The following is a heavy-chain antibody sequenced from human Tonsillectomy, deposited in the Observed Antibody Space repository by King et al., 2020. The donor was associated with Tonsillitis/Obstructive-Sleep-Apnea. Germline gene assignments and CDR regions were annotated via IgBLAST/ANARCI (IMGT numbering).Heavy chain of an antibody. CDR1: GFTFDDYG. Sequence: VQLVESGGGVVRPGGSLRLSWEASGFTFDDYGLSWVRHAPGKGLEWVAGINWNGGNTGYADSVKGRFTISRDNAKNSLYLQMNSLRVEDTAFYYCARWGIYGFSNPNWVDPWGQGTLVTVSS. D-gene: IGHD3-16*01. V-gene: IGHV3-20*04. CDR3: ARWGIYGFSNPNWVDP. J-gene: IGHJ5*02. CDR2: INWNGGNT.